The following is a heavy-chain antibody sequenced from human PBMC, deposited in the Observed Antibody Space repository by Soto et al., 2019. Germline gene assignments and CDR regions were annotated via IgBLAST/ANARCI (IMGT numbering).Heavy chain of an antibody. J-gene: IGHJ4*02. D-gene: IGHD1-26*01. Sequence: SETLSLTCSVSNGSISGFYWTWIRQPPWKILEWIGYIHYSGRTDYNPSLTSRATMSVDTYKNQFSLNLKSITAADTAVYYCVRVEVGIGNHFDSWGRGTLVTVSS. CDR3: VRVEVGIGNHFDS. CDR1: NGSISGFY. CDR2: IHYSGRT. V-gene: IGHV4-59*12.